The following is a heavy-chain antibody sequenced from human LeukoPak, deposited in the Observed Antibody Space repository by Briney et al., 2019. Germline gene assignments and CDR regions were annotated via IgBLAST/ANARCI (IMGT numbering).Heavy chain of an antibody. CDR1: GFTFSDYY. V-gene: IGHV3-11*01. Sequence: PGGSLRLSCAASGFTFSDYYMSWIRQAPGKGLEWVSYISSSGSTIYYADSVKGRFTISRDNAKNSLYLQMNSLRAEDTAVYYCAKMGLAVADTCYFDYWGQGTLVTVSS. J-gene: IGHJ4*02. CDR2: ISSSGSTI. D-gene: IGHD6-19*01. CDR3: AKMGLAVADTCYFDY.